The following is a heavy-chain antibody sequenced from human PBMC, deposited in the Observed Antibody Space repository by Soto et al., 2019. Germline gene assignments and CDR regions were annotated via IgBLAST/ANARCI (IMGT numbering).Heavy chain of an antibody. V-gene: IGHV4-39*01. D-gene: IGHD3-9*01. CDR1: RGCINRSNYS. CDR2: IYYSGST. CDR3: ARQSPFNILTGYDNNWFDP. J-gene: IGHJ5*02. Sequence: TVSISSTVYRGCINRSNYSWGLIRLTPEKCLEWIGSIYYSGSTYYNPSLKSRVTISVDTSKNHFSLKLSSVTAADTAVYYCARQSPFNILTGYDNNWFDPWGQGTLFTVS.